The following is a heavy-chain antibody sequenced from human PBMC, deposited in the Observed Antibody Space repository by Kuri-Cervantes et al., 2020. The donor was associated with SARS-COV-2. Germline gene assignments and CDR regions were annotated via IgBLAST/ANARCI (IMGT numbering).Heavy chain of an antibody. D-gene: IGHD3-3*01. Sequence: LSLTCAASGFSFSDFAMHWVRQAPGKGLEWVAIISYASSHLYADSVKGRFTISRDNSKNTVYLQMSSLRAEDTAVYYCVKDQAITIFGVAIYYYGMDVWGQGTTVTVSS. V-gene: IGHV3-30*18. J-gene: IGHJ6*02. CDR3: VKDQAITIFGVAIYYYGMDV. CDR1: GFSFSDFA. CDR2: ISYASSHL.